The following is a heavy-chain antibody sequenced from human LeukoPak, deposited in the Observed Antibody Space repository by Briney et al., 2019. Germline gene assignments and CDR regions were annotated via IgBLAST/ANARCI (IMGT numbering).Heavy chain of an antibody. Sequence: QPGGSLRLSCAASRFTFSTYTMAWVRQVPGKGLEWVSAISAGGDDTYYADSVKGRFTISRDNSKNTLYLQMNSLRGEDTAIYYCAKDTAMVKYYFDYWGQGTLVTVSS. V-gene: IGHV3-23*01. J-gene: IGHJ4*02. CDR2: ISAGGDDT. D-gene: IGHD5-18*01. CDR1: RFTFSTYT. CDR3: AKDTAMVKYYFDY.